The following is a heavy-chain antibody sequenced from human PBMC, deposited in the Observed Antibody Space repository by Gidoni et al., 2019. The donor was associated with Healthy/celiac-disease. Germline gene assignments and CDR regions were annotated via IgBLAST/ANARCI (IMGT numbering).Heavy chain of an antibody. V-gene: IGHV1-3*01. Sequence: QVQLVQSGAEVKKPGASVKVSCKASGYTFTSYAMHWVRQAPGQRLEWMGWINAGNGNTKYSQKFQGRVTITRDTSASTAYMELSSLRSEDTAVYYCARVDIVATGLRYWGQGTLVTVSS. CDR2: INAGNGNT. D-gene: IGHD5-12*01. CDR3: ARVDIVATGLRY. CDR1: GYTFTSYA. J-gene: IGHJ4*02.